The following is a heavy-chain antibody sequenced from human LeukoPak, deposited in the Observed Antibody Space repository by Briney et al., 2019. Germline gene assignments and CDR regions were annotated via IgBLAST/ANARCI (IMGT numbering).Heavy chain of an antibody. D-gene: IGHD5-24*01. CDR2: ISGSGGST. CDR3: APEGDGYILFDY. CDR1: GFTFSSFA. V-gene: IGHV3-23*01. Sequence: GGSLRLSCPASGFTFSSFAMSWVRQAPGKGLEWVSTISGSGGSTYYADSVRGRFTISRDNSKNTLYLQMNSLRVEDTAVYYCAPEGDGYILFDYWGQGTLVTVSS. J-gene: IGHJ4*02.